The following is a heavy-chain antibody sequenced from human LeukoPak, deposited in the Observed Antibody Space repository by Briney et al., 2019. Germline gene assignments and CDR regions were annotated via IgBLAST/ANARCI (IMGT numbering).Heavy chain of an antibody. D-gene: IGHD2-2*01. CDR1: GFTVSSNY. J-gene: IGHJ4*02. CDR3: ASSPGSTSFDY. V-gene: IGHV3-66*02. Sequence: GGSLRLSCATSGFTVSSNYMSWVRQAPGKGLEWVSVIYSGGSTYYADSVKGRFTISRDNSKNTLYLQMNSLRAEDTAVYYCASSPGSTSFDYWGQGTLVTVSS. CDR2: IYSGGST.